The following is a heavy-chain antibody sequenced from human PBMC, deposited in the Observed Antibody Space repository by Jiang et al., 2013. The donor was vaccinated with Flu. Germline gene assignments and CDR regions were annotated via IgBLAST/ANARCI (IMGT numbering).Heavy chain of an antibody. CDR2: ISVYTGNT. D-gene: IGHD6-19*01. V-gene: IGHV1-18*01. CDR1: GFNFISYG. CDR3: ARDLAASSTY. Sequence: KVSCQASGFNFISYGFSWVRQAPGQGLEWMGWISVYTGNTKYAQKFQGRVNMTTDTSTRTAYMELRSLTSDDTAVYYCARDLAASSTYWGQGTLVTVSS. J-gene: IGHJ4*02.